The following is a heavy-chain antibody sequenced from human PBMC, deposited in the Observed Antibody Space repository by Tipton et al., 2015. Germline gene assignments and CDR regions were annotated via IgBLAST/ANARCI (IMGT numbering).Heavy chain of an antibody. Sequence: GLVKPSQTLSLTCVISGDSVSSNSAARNWIRQSPSRGLEWLGRTYYRSRWYDDYALSVKGRIRISPDTSKNQFSLHLDSVTPEDTALYYCAREGVAIFGVIVNAFDIWGQGTPVTVSS. J-gene: IGHJ3*02. CDR2: TYYRSRWYD. CDR1: GDSVSSNSAA. CDR3: AREGVAIFGVIVNAFDI. V-gene: IGHV6-1*01. D-gene: IGHD3-3*01.